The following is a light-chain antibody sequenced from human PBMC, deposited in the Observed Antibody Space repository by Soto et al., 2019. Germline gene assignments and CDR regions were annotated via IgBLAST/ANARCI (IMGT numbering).Light chain of an antibody. Sequence: EIVLKQSPGTLSLSPGERATLSCRASQSVSSSYLAWYQQKPGQAPRLLIYGASSRATGIPDRFSGSGSGTDFTLTISRLEPEDFAVYYCQQYGSSPTWTFGQGTKVHIK. V-gene: IGKV3-20*01. J-gene: IGKJ1*01. CDR1: QSVSSSY. CDR2: GAS. CDR3: QQYGSSPTWT.